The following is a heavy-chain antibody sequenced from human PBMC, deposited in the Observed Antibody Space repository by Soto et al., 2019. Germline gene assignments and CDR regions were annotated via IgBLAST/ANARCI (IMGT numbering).Heavy chain of an antibody. J-gene: IGHJ4*02. CDR2: IGDSGSPI. CDR1: GFNFRNYY. Sequence: GGSLRLSCAVSGFNFRNYYMSWVRQAPGKGLEWISYIGDSGSPIYYADSVRGRFTTSRDNAKNSLYLQMNRLRAEDTAVYYCARFRDWLISYSFDYWGQGALVTVS. D-gene: IGHD3-9*01. V-gene: IGHV3-11*01. CDR3: ARFRDWLISYSFDY.